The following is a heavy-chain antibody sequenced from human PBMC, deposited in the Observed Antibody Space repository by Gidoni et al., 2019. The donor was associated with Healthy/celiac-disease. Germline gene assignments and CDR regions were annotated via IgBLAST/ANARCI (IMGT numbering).Heavy chain of an antibody. CDR3: ARGPLNYYDSSGYYSKGDYYFDY. Sequence: QVQLQQWGAGLLKPSETLSLTCAVYGGSFSGYYWSWIRQPPGKGLEWIGEINHSGSTNYNPSLKSRVTISVDTSKNQFSLKLSSVTAADTAVYYCARGPLNYYDSSGYYSKGDYYFDYWGQGTLVTVSS. CDR2: INHSGST. J-gene: IGHJ4*02. CDR1: GGSFSGYY. V-gene: IGHV4-34*01. D-gene: IGHD3-22*01.